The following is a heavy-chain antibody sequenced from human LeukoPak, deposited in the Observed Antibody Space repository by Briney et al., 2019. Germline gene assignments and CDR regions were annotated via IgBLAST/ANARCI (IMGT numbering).Heavy chain of an antibody. CDR3: GRQAAPDY. CDR2: IYSGGST. Sequence: GGSLRLSCAASEFSVGSNYMTWVRQAPGKGLEWVSLIYSGGSTYYADSVKGRFTISRDNAKKLLYLQMNSLRDEDTAMYYCGRQAAPDYWGQGTLVTVSS. D-gene: IGHD2-15*01. V-gene: IGHV3-66*04. J-gene: IGHJ4*02. CDR1: EFSVGSNY.